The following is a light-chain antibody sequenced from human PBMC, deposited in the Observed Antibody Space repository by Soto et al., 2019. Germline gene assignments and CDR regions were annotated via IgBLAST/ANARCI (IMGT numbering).Light chain of an antibody. CDR3: QQSDSTPRT. CDR1: QSISNY. CDR2: AAS. V-gene: IGKV1-39*01. J-gene: IGKJ1*01. Sequence: DIQMTQSPSSLSASVGDRVTITCRASQSISNYLNWYQQKPGKAPKLLMFAASSLQSGVPSRFSGCGSGTDFTLTISSLQPEYFATYYCQQSDSTPRTFGQGTKVEIK.